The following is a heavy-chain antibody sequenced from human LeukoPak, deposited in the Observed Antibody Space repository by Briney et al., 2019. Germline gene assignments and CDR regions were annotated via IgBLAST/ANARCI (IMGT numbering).Heavy chain of an antibody. D-gene: IGHD6-13*01. V-gene: IGHV3-21*01. CDR2: ISSSSSYI. CDR1: GFTFSSYS. J-gene: IGHJ6*02. CDR3: ARVRWYGGGMDV. Sequence: KPGGSLRLSCAASGFTFSSYSMNWVRQAPGKGLEWVSSISSSSSYIYYADSVKGRFTTSRDNAKNSLYLQMNSLRAEDTAVYYCARVRWYGGGMDVWGQGTTVTVSS.